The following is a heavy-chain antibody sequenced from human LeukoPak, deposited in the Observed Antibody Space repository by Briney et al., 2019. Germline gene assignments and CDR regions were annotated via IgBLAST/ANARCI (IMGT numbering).Heavy chain of an antibody. CDR1: GGSFSSTY. Sequence: PSETLSLTCAVSGGSFSSTYWSWIRQPPGKGLEWIGEINHSGSTNYNPSLKSRVTISVDTSKNESSLKLSSVTAADTTVYYCARGYCSSTSCYILDYYYYMDVWGKGTTVTVSS. V-gene: IGHV4-34*01. CDR3: ARGYCSSTSCYILDYYYYMDV. CDR2: INHSGST. D-gene: IGHD2-2*02. J-gene: IGHJ6*03.